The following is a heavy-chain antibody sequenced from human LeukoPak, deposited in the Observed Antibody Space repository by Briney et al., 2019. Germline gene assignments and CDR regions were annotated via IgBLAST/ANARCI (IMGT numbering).Heavy chain of an antibody. Sequence: PSETLSLTCTVSGRSISSYYGSWIRQPAGKGLEWIGRIYTRGSTNYNPSLKSRVTMSVDTSKNQFSLKLSSVTAADTAVYYCAREPIAAAGPTYYYYYYYMDVWGKGTTVTVSS. CDR2: IYTRGST. V-gene: IGHV4-4*07. CDR1: GRSISSYY. D-gene: IGHD6-13*01. J-gene: IGHJ6*03. CDR3: AREPIAAAGPTYYYYYYYMDV.